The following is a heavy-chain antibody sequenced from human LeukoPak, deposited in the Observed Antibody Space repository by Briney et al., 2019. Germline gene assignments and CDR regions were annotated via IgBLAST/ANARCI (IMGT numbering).Heavy chain of an antibody. Sequence: SETLSLTCTVSGGSISSYYWSWIRQPPGKGLEWIGYIYYSGSTNYNPSLKSRVTISVDTSKNQFSLKLSSVTAADTAVYYCARDHSGGGHLDYWGQGTLVTVSS. CDR1: GGSISSYY. V-gene: IGHV4-59*01. CDR3: ARDHSGGGHLDY. J-gene: IGHJ4*02. D-gene: IGHD6-19*01. CDR2: IYYSGST.